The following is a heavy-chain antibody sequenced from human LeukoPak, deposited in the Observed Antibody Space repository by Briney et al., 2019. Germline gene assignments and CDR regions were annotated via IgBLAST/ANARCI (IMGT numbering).Heavy chain of an antibody. V-gene: IGHV3-30*18. J-gene: IGHJ4*02. CDR2: ISYDGSNK. CDR3: VKGVYSGSYHFDH. Sequence: GGSLRLSCAASGFTFSSYGMHWVRQAPGKGLEWVAVISYDGSNKCYADSVKGRFTISRDNSKNTLYLQMNSLRAEDTAVYYCVKGVYSGSYHFDHWGQGTLVTVSS. D-gene: IGHD1-26*01. CDR1: GFTFSSYG.